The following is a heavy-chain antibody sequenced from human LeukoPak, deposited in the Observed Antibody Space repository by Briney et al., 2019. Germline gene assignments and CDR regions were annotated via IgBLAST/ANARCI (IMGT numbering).Heavy chain of an antibody. CDR1: GDSTSRGDYF. CDR3: ARETMAGHLDY. V-gene: IGHV4-30-4*01. D-gene: IGHD6-19*01. Sequence: SETLSLTCTVSGDSTSRGDYFWSWIRQPPGGGLEGVGYIYDSGTTYYNPSLKSRVTISVDTSKNQFSLNLTSVTAQDTAVYYCARETMAGHLDYWGPGNLVTVSS. J-gene: IGHJ4*02. CDR2: IYDSGTT.